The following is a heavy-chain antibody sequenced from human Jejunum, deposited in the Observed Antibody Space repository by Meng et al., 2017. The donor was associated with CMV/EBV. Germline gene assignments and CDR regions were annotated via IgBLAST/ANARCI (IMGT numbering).Heavy chain of an antibody. CDR3: ARDVWGFDY. J-gene: IGHJ4*02. V-gene: IGHV1-18*04. Sequence: QFHRLQSGAEVKKAXASVKISCKTSGYTFTDHNIGWVRQAPGQGLEWVGWISLGNGQTVYGHKVQGRVTVTTDTSTSTAYMELRSLRSDDTAMYYCARDVWGFDYWGQGTLVTVSS. CDR1: GYTFTDHN. D-gene: IGHD7-27*01. CDR2: ISLGNGQT.